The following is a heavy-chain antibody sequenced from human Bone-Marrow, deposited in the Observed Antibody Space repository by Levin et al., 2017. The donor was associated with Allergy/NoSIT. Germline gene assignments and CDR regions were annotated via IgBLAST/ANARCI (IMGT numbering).Heavy chain of an antibody. Sequence: SETLSLTCTVSGGSISSSSYYWGWIRQPPGKGLEWIGSIYYSGSTYYNPSLKSRVTISVDTSKNQFSLKLSSVTAADTAVYYCARVGGYGIDYWGQGTLVTVSS. V-gene: IGHV4-39*01. CDR3: ARVGGYGIDY. D-gene: IGHD4-17*01. CDR2: IYYSGST. J-gene: IGHJ4*02. CDR1: GGSISSSSYY.